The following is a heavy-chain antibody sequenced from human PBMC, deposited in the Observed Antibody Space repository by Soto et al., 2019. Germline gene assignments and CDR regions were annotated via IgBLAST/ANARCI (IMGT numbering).Heavy chain of an antibody. J-gene: IGHJ5*02. V-gene: IGHV3-30*18. CDR1: GFTFSSYG. Sequence: GGSLRLSCAASGFTFSSYGMHWVRQAPGKGLEWVAVISYDGSNKYYADSVKGRFTISRDNSKNTLYLQMNSLRAEDTAVYYCAKEPNRGVVIIHTAGSWFDPWGQGTLVTVSS. D-gene: IGHD3-3*01. CDR2: ISYDGSNK. CDR3: AKEPNRGVVIIHTAGSWFDP.